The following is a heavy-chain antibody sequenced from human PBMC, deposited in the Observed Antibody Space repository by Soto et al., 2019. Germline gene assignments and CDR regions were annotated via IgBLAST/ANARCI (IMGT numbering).Heavy chain of an antibody. J-gene: IGHJ4*02. CDR2: INHSGST. CDR1: GGSFSGYY. CDR3: ARENGSGSYWGY. V-gene: IGHV4-34*01. Sequence: QVQLQQWGAGLLKPSETLSLTCAVYGGSFSGYYWSWIRQAPGKGLEWIGEINHSGSTNYNPSLKRRVTISVDTSKTQFSMKLSSVTAADTAVYYCARENGSGSYWGYWGQGTLVTVSS. D-gene: IGHD3-10*01.